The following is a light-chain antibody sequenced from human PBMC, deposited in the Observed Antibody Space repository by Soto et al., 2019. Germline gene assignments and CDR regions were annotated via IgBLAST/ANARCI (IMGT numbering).Light chain of an antibody. V-gene: IGKV1-39*01. Sequence: DIQMTQSPSSLSASVGDRVTITCRASQIISTYLNWYQQRAGLAPRLLIYAASSLQSGVPPRFSGSGSGTDFTLTISSLQPAEFAPYFCQQTYSAPPTFGQGTKVEIK. CDR3: QQTYSAPPT. J-gene: IGKJ1*01. CDR2: AAS. CDR1: QIISTY.